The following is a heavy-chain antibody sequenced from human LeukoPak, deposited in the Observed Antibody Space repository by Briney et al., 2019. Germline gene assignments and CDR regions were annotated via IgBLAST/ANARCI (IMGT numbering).Heavy chain of an antibody. J-gene: IGHJ4*02. D-gene: IGHD3-9*01. CDR1: RRSISLHD. CDR3: ARHVLTAGSID. V-gene: IGHV4-59*08. Sequence: KPSETLALTCTISRRSISLHDWSWIRQPPGKGLEWIAYMYNSESTKYNPSLKSRVTISVHTSKKQFSLKLRSASAPETALYYCARHVLTAGSIDWGQGTLVTVSS. CDR2: MYNSEST.